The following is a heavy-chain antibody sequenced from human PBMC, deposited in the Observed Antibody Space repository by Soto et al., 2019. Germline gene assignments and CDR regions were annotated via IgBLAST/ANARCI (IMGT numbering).Heavy chain of an antibody. V-gene: IGHV4-39*01. CDR2: IYYIGST. J-gene: IGHJ4*01. D-gene: IGHD2-21*01. CDR3: ARGEEDHTPFDY. Sequence: QLQLQESGPGLVKPSETLSLTCTVSGGSISSSHYYWGWIRQPPGKGLEWIGSIYYIGSTYYNPSLKSRVTISVDTSKNQFSLKLSSVTAADTAVYYCARGEEDHTPFDYWGHGNLVTVSS. CDR1: GGSISSSHYY.